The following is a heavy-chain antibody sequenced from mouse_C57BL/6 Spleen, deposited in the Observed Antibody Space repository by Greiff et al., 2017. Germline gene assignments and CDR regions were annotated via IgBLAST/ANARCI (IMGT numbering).Heavy chain of an antibody. D-gene: IGHD2-12*01. Sequence: EVHLVESGGGLVKPGGSLKLSCAASGFTFSDYGMHWVRQAPEKGLEWVAYISSGSSTIYYADTVKGRFTISRDNAKNTLFLQMTSLRSEDTAMYYCARDYRDAMDYWGQGTSVTVSS. J-gene: IGHJ4*01. CDR3: ARDYRDAMDY. CDR1: GFTFSDYG. V-gene: IGHV5-17*01. CDR2: ISSGSSTI.